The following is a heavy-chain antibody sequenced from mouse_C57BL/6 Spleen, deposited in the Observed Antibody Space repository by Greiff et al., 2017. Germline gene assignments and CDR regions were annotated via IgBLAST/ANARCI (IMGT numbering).Heavy chain of an antibody. D-gene: IGHD1-1*01. CDR2: IDPHSGGT. Sequence: QVQLQHPGAELVKPGASVKLSCKASGYTFTSYWMHWVKQRPGRGLEWIGRIDPHSGGTKYNEKFKSKATLTADKPSSKAYMQLSSLRSEDSAVYYCARPHYGSPYYAIDYWGQGTSETV. CDR3: ARPHYGSPYYAIDY. J-gene: IGHJ4*01. CDR1: GYTFTSYW. V-gene: IGHV1-72*01.